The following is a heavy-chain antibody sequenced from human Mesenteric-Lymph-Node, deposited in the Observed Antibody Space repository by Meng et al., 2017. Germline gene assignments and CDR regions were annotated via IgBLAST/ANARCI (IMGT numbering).Heavy chain of an antibody. J-gene: IGHJ4*02. CDR1: GGSLSGYY. CDR3: ARGGATPMIIKY. V-gene: IGHV4-34*02. D-gene: IGHD3-10*01. Sequence: QVQLKQWGAEVLKPSETLSLTCAVDGGSLSGYYWSWIRQPPGKGLEWMGEVYHNGVTKYSPSLRSRVVISIDTSKNQFSLNRRSVADADTAMYYCARGGATPMIIKYWGPGTLVTVSS. CDR2: VYHNGVT.